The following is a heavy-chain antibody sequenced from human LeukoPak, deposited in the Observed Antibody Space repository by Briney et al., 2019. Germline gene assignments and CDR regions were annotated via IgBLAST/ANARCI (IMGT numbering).Heavy chain of an antibody. J-gene: IGHJ4*02. Sequence: ASVKVSCKASGYTFTGYYMHWGRQAPGQGLEWMGWINPNSGGTNYAQKFQGRVTMTRDTSISTACMELSRLRSDDTAVYYCAREGYDILTPEDYWGQGTLVTVSS. CDR2: INPNSGGT. V-gene: IGHV1-2*02. D-gene: IGHD3-9*01. CDR3: AREGYDILTPEDY. CDR1: GYTFTGYY.